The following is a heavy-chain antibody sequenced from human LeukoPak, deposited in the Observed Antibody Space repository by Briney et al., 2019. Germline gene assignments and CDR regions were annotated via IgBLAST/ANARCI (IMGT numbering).Heavy chain of an antibody. Sequence: GGSLRLSCAASGFTVSSNYMSWVRQAPGKGLEWVSVIYSGGSTYYADSVKGRFTISRDNSKNTLYLQMNSLRAEDTAVYYCARDNWNYLGFYYGMDVWGQGTTVTVSS. CDR3: ARDNWNYLGFYYGMDV. CDR1: GFTVSSNY. J-gene: IGHJ6*02. D-gene: IGHD1-7*01. CDR2: IYSGGST. V-gene: IGHV3-66*01.